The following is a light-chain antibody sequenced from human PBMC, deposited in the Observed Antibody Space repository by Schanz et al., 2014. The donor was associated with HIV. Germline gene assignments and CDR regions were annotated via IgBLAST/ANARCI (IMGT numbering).Light chain of an antibody. J-gene: IGLJ2*01. Sequence: QSVLTQPPSVSAAPGQKVTISCSGSSSNIGNNYVSWYQQLPGTAPKLLIYDNHKRPSGIPDRFSGSNSGTSATLGITGLQTGDEADFYCAAWDSSLSAVVFGGGTKLTVL. V-gene: IGLV1-51*01. CDR1: SSNIGNNY. CDR3: AAWDSSLSAVV. CDR2: DNH.